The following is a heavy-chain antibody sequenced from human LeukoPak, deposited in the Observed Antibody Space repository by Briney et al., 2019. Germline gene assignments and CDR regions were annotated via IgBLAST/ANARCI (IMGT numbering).Heavy chain of an antibody. CDR3: ARQVSDYMDV. J-gene: IGHJ6*03. CDR2: IYYSGST. V-gene: IGHV4-39*01. Sequence: PSETLSLTCTVSGGSISSSSYYWGWIRQPPGKGLEWIGSIYYSGSTYYNPSLKSRVTISVDTSKNQFSLKLSSVTAADTAVYYCARQVSDYMDVWGKGTTVTISS. CDR1: GGSISSSSYY.